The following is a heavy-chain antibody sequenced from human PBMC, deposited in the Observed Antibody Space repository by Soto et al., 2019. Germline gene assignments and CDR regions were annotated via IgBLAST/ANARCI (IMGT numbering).Heavy chain of an antibody. Sequence: ASVKVSCKASGYTFTSYYMHWVRQAPGQGLEWMGIINPSGGSTSYAQRFQGRVTMTRDTSTSTVYMELSSLRSEDTAVYYCARTSSSHLYSSSWYLGNNWFDPWG. V-gene: IGHV1-46*01. CDR3: ARTSSSHLYSSSWYLGNNWFDP. D-gene: IGHD6-13*01. CDR2: INPSGGST. CDR1: GYTFTSYY. J-gene: IGHJ5*02.